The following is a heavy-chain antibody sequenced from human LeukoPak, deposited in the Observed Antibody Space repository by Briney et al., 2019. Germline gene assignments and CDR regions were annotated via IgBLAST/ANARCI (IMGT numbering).Heavy chain of an antibody. CDR3: AKDRSFGPYYFDY. D-gene: IGHD5-18*01. V-gene: IGHV3-43*02. CDR1: GFTFDDYA. Sequence: GGSLRLSCAASGFTFDDYAMHWVRQAPEKGLEWVSFISGDGVITYYADSVKGRFTISRDNSKNSLYLQMNSLRTEDTALYYCAKDRSFGPYYFDYWGQGTLVTVSS. J-gene: IGHJ4*02. CDR2: ISGDGVIT.